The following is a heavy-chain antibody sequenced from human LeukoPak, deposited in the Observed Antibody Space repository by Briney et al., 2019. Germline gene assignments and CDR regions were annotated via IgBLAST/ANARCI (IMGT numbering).Heavy chain of an antibody. D-gene: IGHD3-22*01. CDR1: GGSISSYY. CDR3: ARGYDIGAFDI. V-gene: IGHV4-59*12. J-gene: IGHJ3*02. Sequence: SETLSLTCTVSGGSISSYYWSWIRQPPGKGLEWIGYIYHSGSTYYNPSLKTRVTISVDRSKNQFSLKLSSVTAADTAVYYCARGYDIGAFDIWGQGTMVTASS. CDR2: IYHSGST.